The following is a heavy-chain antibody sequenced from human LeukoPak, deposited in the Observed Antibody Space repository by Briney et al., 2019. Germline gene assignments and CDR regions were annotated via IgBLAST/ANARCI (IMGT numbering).Heavy chain of an antibody. J-gene: IGHJ4*02. CDR1: GLIFSDFG. D-gene: IGHD6-13*01. Sequence: PGRSLRLSCAASGLIFSDFGMHWVRQAPGKGLEWVAVISHDGINKYYADPVKGRFTISRDSSMNTLYLQMNSLRPEDTAIYYCVKDTSRTAAGTTWGSLDYWGQGTLVTVS. CDR3: VKDTSRTAAGTTWGSLDY. CDR2: ISHDGINK. V-gene: IGHV3-30*18.